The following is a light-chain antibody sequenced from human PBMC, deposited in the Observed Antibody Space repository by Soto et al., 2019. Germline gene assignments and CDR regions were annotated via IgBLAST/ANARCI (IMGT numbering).Light chain of an antibody. V-gene: IGKV1-12*01. J-gene: IGKJ4*01. CDR3: QQANSFPLP. CDR1: QGISSW. CDR2: TGS. Sequence: DIQMTQSPSSVSASVGDRVSITCRASQGISSWLAWYQQKPGRAPKLLIYTGSSLQSGVPPRFSDTGSGRDVTHDISSLEPEDVATYYCQQANSFPLPCGGGTKVEIK.